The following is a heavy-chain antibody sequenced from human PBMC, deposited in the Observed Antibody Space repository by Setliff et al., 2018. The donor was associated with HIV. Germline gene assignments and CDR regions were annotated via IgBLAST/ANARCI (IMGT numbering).Heavy chain of an antibody. CDR1: GGSFSDYY. CDR2: INHSGRT. CDR3: ARNPCSGGSCPPFDY. J-gene: IGHJ4*02. Sequence: SETLSLTCGIYGGSFSDYYWSWIRQPPGKGLEWIGEINHSGRTKYSPSLRSRVSISVDTSKTQFSLKLSSVTAADTAVYYCARNPCSGGSCPPFDYWGQGTLVTVSS. D-gene: IGHD2-15*01. V-gene: IGHV4-34*01.